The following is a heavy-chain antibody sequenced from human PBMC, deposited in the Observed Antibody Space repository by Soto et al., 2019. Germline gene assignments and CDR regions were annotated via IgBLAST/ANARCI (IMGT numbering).Heavy chain of an antibody. V-gene: IGHV4-30-2*01. CDR1: GGSISSGGYS. D-gene: IGHD4-17*01. CDR3: ARVPRGDYVSRRGLSGGAFDY. J-gene: IGHJ4*02. CDR2: IYHSGST. Sequence: SETVSLTCAVSGGSISSGGYSLSWIGQPPGEGLEWIGYIYHSGSTYYNPSLKSRVTISVDRSKNQFSLKLSSVTAADTAVYYCARVPRGDYVSRRGLSGGAFDYWGQGTLITVSS.